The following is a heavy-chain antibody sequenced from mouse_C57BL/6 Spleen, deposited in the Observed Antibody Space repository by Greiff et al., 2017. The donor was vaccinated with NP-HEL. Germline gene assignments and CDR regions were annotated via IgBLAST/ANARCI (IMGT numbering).Heavy chain of an antibody. CDR1: GYTFTSYW. V-gene: IGHV1-59*01. CDR2: IDPSDSYT. CDR3: ARKDYGSSPWGFDV. J-gene: IGHJ1*03. Sequence: QVQLQQPGAELVRPGTSVKLSCKASGYTFTSYWMHWVKQRPGQGLEWIGVIDPSDSYTNYNQKFKGKATLTVDTSSSTAYMQLSSLTSEDSAVYYCARKDYGSSPWGFDVWAQGPRSPSPQ. D-gene: IGHD1-1*01.